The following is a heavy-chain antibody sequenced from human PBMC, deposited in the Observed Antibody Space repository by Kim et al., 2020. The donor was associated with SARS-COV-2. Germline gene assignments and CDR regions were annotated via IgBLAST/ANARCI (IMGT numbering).Heavy chain of an antibody. CDR1: GFTFSSYA. J-gene: IGHJ6*02. V-gene: IGHV3-23*01. CDR3: AKDGPSSDYGDYAFYYYGMDV. D-gene: IGHD4-17*01. CDR2: ISGSGGST. Sequence: GGSLRLSCAASGFTFSSYAMSWVRQAPGKGLEWVSAISGSGGSTYYADSVKGRFTISRDNSKNTLYLQMNSLRAEDTAVYYCAKDGPSSDYGDYAFYYYGMDVWGQGTTVTVSS.